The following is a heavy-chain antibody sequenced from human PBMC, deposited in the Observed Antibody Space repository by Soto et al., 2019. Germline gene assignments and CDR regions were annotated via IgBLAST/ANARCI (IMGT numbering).Heavy chain of an antibody. J-gene: IGHJ3*02. CDR2: IYYSGGT. V-gene: IGHV4-59*01. D-gene: IGHD2-2*01. CDR1: GGSISSYY. Sequence: QVQLQESGPGLVKPSETLSLTCTASGGSISSYYWSWIRQPPGKGLEWIGYIYYSGGTNYNPSLKRRVTISVDTSKNQFSLKLSSVTAADTAVYYCARGRGGWFINQLLNAFDIWGQGTMVTVSS. CDR3: ARGRGGWFINQLLNAFDI.